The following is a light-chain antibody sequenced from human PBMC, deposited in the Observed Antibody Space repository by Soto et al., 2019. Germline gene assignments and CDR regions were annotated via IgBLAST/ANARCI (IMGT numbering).Light chain of an antibody. V-gene: IGLV1-40*01. Sequence: QSVLTQPPSVSGAPGQRVTISCTGSSSNIGAGYDVHWYQQLPGTAPKLLIYGNNNRPSGVPDRFSGSKSGTSASLAITGLHAEDEADYYCQSYDSRLSGWVFGGGTKVTVL. CDR1: SSNIGAGYD. CDR2: GNN. CDR3: QSYDSRLSGWV. J-gene: IGLJ3*02.